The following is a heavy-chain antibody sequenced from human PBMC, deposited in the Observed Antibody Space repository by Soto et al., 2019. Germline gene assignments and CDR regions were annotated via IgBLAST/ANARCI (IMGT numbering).Heavy chain of an antibody. J-gene: IGHJ4*02. Sequence: PSETLSLTCTISGGSISNYHWTWIRQTPGKGLEWIGYVYYSGNTNYNPSLKSRVSISVDTSKNQFSLKLSSVTAADTAVYYCARGPYDYVWGSYHPALPQYYFDYWGQGTLVTVSS. D-gene: IGHD3-16*01. CDR3: ARGPYDYVWGSYHPALPQYYFDY. CDR1: GGSISNYH. CDR2: VYYSGNT. V-gene: IGHV4-59*12.